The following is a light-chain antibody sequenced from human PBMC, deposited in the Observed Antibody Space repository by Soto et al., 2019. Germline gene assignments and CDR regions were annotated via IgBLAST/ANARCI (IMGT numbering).Light chain of an antibody. Sequence: EIVLTQSPGTLSLSPGERATLSCRASQSVSSSYLAWYQQTPGQAPRLLIYGASIRATGIPARFSGSGSGTDFTLTISSLEPEDFAVYYCQQRNSWPPTFTFGQGTRLEI. CDR3: QQRNSWPPTFT. CDR2: GAS. J-gene: IGKJ5*01. CDR1: QSVSSSY. V-gene: IGKV3D-20*02.